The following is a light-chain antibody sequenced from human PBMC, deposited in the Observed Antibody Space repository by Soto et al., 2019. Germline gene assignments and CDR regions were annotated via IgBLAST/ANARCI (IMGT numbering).Light chain of an antibody. CDR3: GSYTGSIYV. CDR1: SSDVGGYNF. V-gene: IGLV2-14*01. J-gene: IGLJ1*01. CDR2: EVS. Sequence: QSVLTQPASVSGSPGQSITISCTGTSSDVGGYNFVSWYQQHPGKAPKLMIYEVSNLPSGVSSRFSGAKSGNKASLTISGLHAEDEDDDYCGSYTGSIYVLGSGTKLTDL.